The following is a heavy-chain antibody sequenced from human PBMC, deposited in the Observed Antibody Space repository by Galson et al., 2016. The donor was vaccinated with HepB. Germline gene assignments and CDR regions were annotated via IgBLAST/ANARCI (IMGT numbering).Heavy chain of an antibody. V-gene: IGHV3-48*04. D-gene: IGHD5-24*01. CDR1: GFTFKKYG. J-gene: IGHJ4*02. CDR3: ARDGPNYNYDF. CDR2: IESYSETI. Sequence: SLRLSCAASGFTFKKYGFNWVRLTPGKGLEWLSYIESYSETIRYTESVRGRFTVSRDNAKNSVYLQLSGLRVEDTAIYYCARDGPNYNYDFWGQGTLVTVSS.